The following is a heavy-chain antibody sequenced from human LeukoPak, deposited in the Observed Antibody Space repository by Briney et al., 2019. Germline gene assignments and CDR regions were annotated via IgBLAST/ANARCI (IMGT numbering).Heavy chain of an antibody. CDR3: AREFSTVGNFDY. D-gene: IGHD3-3*02. J-gene: IGHJ4*02. Sequence: GGSLRLSCATSGFTFSRFSMRWVRQASGKGLEWVSSIYFTGNHISYADSVKGRFTISRDNANNSVYLQMNGLRAEDTAVYYCAREFSTVGNFDYWGQGTLVTVSS. CDR2: IYFTGNHI. V-gene: IGHV3-21*01. CDR1: GFTFSRFS.